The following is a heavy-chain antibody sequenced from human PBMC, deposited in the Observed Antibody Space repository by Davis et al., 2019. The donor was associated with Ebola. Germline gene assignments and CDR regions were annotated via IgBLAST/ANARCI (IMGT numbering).Heavy chain of an antibody. D-gene: IGHD1-26*01. J-gene: IGHJ4*02. CDR1: GGSISSSSYY. CDR3: ARLRIVGATLRYYFDY. V-gene: IGHV4-39*01. Sequence: MPSETLSLTCTVSGGSISSSSYYWGWIRQPPGKGLEWIGSIYYSGSTYYNPSLKSRVTISVDTSKNQFSLKLSSVTAADTAVYYCARLRIVGATLRYYFDYWGQGTLVTVSS. CDR2: IYYSGST.